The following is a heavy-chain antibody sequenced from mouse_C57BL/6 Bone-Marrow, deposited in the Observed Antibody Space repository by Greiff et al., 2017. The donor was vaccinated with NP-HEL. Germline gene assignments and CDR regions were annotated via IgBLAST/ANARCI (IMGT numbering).Heavy chain of an antibody. CDR2: IDPSDSYT. CDR1: GYTFTSYW. J-gene: IGHJ2*01. Sequence: QVQLQQPGAELVMPGASVKLSCKASGYTFTSYWMHWVKQRPGQGLEWIGEIDPSDSYTNYNQKFKGKSTLTVDKSSSTAYMQLSSLTSEDSAVYYCARTWYFDYWGQGTTLTVSS. CDR3: ARTWYFDY. V-gene: IGHV1-69*01.